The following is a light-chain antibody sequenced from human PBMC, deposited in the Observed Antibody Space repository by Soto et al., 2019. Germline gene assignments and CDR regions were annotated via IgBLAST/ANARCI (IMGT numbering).Light chain of an antibody. CDR2: ATS. V-gene: IGKV1-6*01. CDR3: LQDYNYPWT. CDR1: QVIGSD. J-gene: IGKJ1*01. Sequence: IQMTQSPSSLSASVGDRVTITCRASQVIGSDLGWFQQRPGRAPRLLIYATSSLQSGVPSRFSGSGSGTDFTLTISSLQPEDFATYYCLQDYNYPWTFGQGTKVDIK.